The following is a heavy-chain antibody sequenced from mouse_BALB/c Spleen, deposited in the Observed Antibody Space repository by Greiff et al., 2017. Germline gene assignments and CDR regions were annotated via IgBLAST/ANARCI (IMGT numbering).Heavy chain of an antibody. V-gene: IGHV1-80*01. CDR2: IYPGDGDT. CDR3: ARKDMITTRYYAMDY. D-gene: IGHD2-4*01. J-gene: IGHJ4*01. Sequence: VQRVESGAELVRPGSSVKISCKASGYAFSSYWMNWVKQRPGQGLEWIGQIYPGDGDTNYNGKFKGKATLTADKSSSTAYMQLSSLTSEDSAVYFCARKDMITTRYYAMDYWGQGTSVTVSS. CDR1: GYAFSSYW.